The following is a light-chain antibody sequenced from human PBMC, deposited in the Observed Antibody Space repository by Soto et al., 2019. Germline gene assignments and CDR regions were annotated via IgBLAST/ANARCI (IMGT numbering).Light chain of an antibody. V-gene: IGKV1-39*01. Sequence: DIQMTQSPSSLSASVGDRVTITCRASQSISNYLNWYQQKPGKAPKFLIFAASSLQSGVPSRFSGSGSGTDFTLTISSLQPEDFATYYCQQSYSTPRTFGQGTILEIK. CDR3: QQSYSTPRT. J-gene: IGKJ2*01. CDR1: QSISNY. CDR2: AAS.